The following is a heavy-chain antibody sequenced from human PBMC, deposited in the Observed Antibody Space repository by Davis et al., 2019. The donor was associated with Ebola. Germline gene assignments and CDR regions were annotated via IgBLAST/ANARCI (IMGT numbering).Heavy chain of an antibody. CDR2: ISAYNGNT. V-gene: IGHV1-18*04. CDR3: ARDLGKTLADHADY. D-gene: IGHD6-19*01. Sequence: ASVKVSCKASGHTFTSYYIHWVRQAPGQGLEWMGWISAYNGNTNYAQNVQDRVTMTTDTSTSIAYMELRSLRSDDTAVYYCARDLGKTLADHADYWDQGTLVTVSS. CDR1: GHTFTSYY. J-gene: IGHJ4*02.